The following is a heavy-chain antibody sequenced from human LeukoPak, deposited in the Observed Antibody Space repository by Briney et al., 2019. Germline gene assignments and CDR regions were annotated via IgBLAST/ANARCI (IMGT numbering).Heavy chain of an antibody. CDR3: ARDSIAAAGHFDY. CDR1: GFTFSSYA. CDR2: ISGSGGST. V-gene: IGHV3-23*01. D-gene: IGHD6-13*01. Sequence: GGSLRLSCAASGFTFSSYAMSWVRQAPGKGLEWVSAISGSGGSTYYADSVKGRFTISRDNAKNSLYLQMNSLRAEDTAVYYCARDSIAAAGHFDYWGQGTLVTVSS. J-gene: IGHJ4*02.